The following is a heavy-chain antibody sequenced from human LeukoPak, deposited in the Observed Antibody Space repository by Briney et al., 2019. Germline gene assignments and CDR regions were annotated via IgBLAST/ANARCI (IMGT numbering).Heavy chain of an antibody. V-gene: IGHV3-9*01. CDR2: ISWNSGSI. J-gene: IGHJ4*02. CDR1: GFIFDDYA. Sequence: GGSLRLSCAASGFIFDDYAMHWVRQAPGEGLEWVSGISWNSGSIGYADSVKGRFTISRDNAKNSLYLQMNSLRAEDTALYYCAKDIATGNRLYYFDYWGQGTLVTVSS. D-gene: IGHD1-14*01. CDR3: AKDIATGNRLYYFDY.